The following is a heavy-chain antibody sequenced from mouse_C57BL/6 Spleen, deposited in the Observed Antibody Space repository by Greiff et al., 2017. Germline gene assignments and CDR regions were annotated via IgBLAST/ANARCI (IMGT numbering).Heavy chain of an antibody. D-gene: IGHD4-1*01. CDR3: ARDGGTGTGAWFAY. V-gene: IGHV5-4*01. CDR1: GFTFSSYA. Sequence: EVKLVESGGGLVKPGGSLKLSCAASGFTFSSYAMSWVRQTPEKRLEWVATISDGGSYTYYPDNVKGRFTISRDNAKNNLYLQMSHLKSEDTAMYYCARDGGTGTGAWFAYWGQGTLVTVSA. CDR2: ISDGGSYT. J-gene: IGHJ3*01.